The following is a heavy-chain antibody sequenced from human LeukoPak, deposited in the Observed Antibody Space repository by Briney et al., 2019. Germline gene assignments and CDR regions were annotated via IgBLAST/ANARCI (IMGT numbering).Heavy chain of an antibody. J-gene: IGHJ5*02. Sequence: ASVKVSCKASAYTFTSYGISWVRQAAGQGLEWMGWIRAYNGNTNYAQKLQGRVTMTTDTSTSPAYMELSSLRSDDTAVYYCSRVIAVAGRSTWFDRWCQGTLVTVSS. V-gene: IGHV1-18*01. D-gene: IGHD6-19*01. CDR3: SRVIAVAGRSTWFDR. CDR2: IRAYNGNT. CDR1: AYTFTSYG.